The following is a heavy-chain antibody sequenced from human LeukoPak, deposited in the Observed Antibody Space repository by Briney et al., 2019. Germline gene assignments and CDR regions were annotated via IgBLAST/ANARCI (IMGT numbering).Heavy chain of an antibody. CDR3: ARREASANFDY. CDR2: IYFGDSDT. J-gene: IGHJ4*02. Sequence: GESLKISCKGSGYSFTNHWIGWVRQKPGKGLEWMGIIYFGDSDTRYSPSFQGQVSFPADTSNNTVYLQWTSLKASDTAIYYCARREASANFDYWGQGTLVTVSS. D-gene: IGHD2-15*01. CDR1: GYSFTNHW. V-gene: IGHV5-51*01.